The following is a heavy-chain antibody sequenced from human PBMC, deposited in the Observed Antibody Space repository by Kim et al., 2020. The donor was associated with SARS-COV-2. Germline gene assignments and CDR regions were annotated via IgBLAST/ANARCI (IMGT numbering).Heavy chain of an antibody. CDR1: GGTFSSYA. CDR2: IIPIFGTA. Sequence: SVKVSCKASGGTFSSYAISWVRQAPGQGLEWMGGIIPIFGTANYAQKFQGRVTITADESTSTAYMELSSLRSEDTAVYYCARGRGSDFWSGFYFDYWGQGTLVTVSS. D-gene: IGHD3-3*01. CDR3: ARGRGSDFWSGFYFDY. J-gene: IGHJ4*02. V-gene: IGHV1-69*13.